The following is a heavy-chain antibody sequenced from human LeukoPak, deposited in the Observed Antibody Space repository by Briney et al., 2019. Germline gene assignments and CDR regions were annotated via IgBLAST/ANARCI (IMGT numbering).Heavy chain of an antibody. Sequence: SETLSLTCTVSGGSISSGDYYWSWIRQPPGKGLEWIGYIYYSGSTYYNPSLKSRVTISVDTSKNQFSLKLSSVTAADTAVYYCARQGSSSSHFDYWGQGTLVTVSS. D-gene: IGHD6-13*01. CDR2: IYYSGST. V-gene: IGHV4-30-4*08. CDR3: ARQGSSSSHFDY. J-gene: IGHJ4*02. CDR1: GGSISSGDYY.